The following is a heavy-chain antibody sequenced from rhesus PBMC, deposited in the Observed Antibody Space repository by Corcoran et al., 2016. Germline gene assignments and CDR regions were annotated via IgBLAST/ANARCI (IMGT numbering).Heavy chain of an antibody. CDR3: ARASYEDDYGYYYTDFDY. J-gene: IGHJ4*01. Sequence: QVQLQESGPGLVKPSETLSLTCAVSGGSISSSNWWSWIRQPPGKGLEWIGYISGSSGHTYYNPSLKSRVTISTDTSKHSFSLRLSSVTAADTAVYYCARASYEDDYGYYYTDFDYWGQGVLVTVSS. CDR2: ISGSSGHT. CDR1: GGSISSSNW. D-gene: IGHD3-9*01. V-gene: IGHV4-65*01.